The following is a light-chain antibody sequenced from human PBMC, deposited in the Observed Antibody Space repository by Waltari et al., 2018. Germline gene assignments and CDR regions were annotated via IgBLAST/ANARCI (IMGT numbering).Light chain of an antibody. Sequence: AIRMTQSPSSFSASTGDRVTITCRASQGISSYLAWYQQKPGKAPKLLIYAASTLQSGVPSRFSGSGSGTDFTLTISCLQSEDFATYYCLHLSNFPLSFGGGTKVELK. CDR2: AAS. CDR1: QGISSY. CDR3: LHLSNFPLS. V-gene: IGKV1-8*01. J-gene: IGKJ4*01.